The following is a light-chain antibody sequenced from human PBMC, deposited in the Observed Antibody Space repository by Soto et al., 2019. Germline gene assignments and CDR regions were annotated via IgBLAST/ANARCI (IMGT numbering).Light chain of an antibody. CDR3: QQYNSYLYT. Sequence: DIQMTQSPSTLSASVGDRVTITCRASQSIGHWLAWYQQKPGKAPKVLIYGASSLESGVPSRFSGSGSGTEFTLTISSLQPDDFATYYCQQYNSYLYTVGQGTKLEIK. V-gene: IGKV1-5*03. CDR2: GAS. J-gene: IGKJ2*01. CDR1: QSIGHW.